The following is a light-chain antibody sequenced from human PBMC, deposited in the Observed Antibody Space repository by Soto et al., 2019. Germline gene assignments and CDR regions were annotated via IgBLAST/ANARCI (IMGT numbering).Light chain of an antibody. CDR2: GAS. CDR3: QQYGSSPP. V-gene: IGKV3-20*01. Sequence: EIVLTQSPGTLSLSPGERATLSCRASQSVSSSYLAWYQQKPGQAPRLLIYGASSRATGIPDRFSGSGSGTDFTLTISRLEPEDFAGYYCQQYGSSPPFGGGNKVEIK. CDR1: QSVSSSY. J-gene: IGKJ4*01.